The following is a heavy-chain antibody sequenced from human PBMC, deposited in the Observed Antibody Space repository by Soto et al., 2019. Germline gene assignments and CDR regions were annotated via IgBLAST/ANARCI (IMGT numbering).Heavy chain of an antibody. CDR3: AKDLSSGWYRDIDY. D-gene: IGHD6-19*01. CDR2: ISYDGSNK. CDR1: GFTFSSYG. J-gene: IGHJ4*02. V-gene: IGHV3-30*18. Sequence: GGSLRLSCAASGFTFSSYGMHWVRQAPGEGLEWVAVISYDGSNKYYADSVKGRFTISRDNSKNTLYLQMNSLRAEDTAVYYCAKDLSSGWYRDIDYWGQGTLVTVSS.